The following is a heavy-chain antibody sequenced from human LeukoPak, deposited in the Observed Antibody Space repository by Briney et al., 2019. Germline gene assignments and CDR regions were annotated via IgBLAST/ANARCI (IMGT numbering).Heavy chain of an antibody. J-gene: IGHJ4*02. V-gene: IGHV1-69*05. Sequence: GASVKVSCKASGGTFSSYAISWVRQAPGQGLEWMGRIIPIFGTANYAQKFQGRVTITTDESTSTAYMELSSLRSEDTAVYYCVRDSYSSSSLFDYWGQGTLVTVSS. CDR3: VRDSYSSSSLFDY. CDR2: IIPIFGTA. CDR1: GGTFSSYA. D-gene: IGHD6-6*01.